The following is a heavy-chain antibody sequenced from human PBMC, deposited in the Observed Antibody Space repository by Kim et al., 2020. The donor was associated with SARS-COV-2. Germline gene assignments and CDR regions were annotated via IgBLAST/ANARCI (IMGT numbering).Heavy chain of an antibody. CDR3: ARGSGSYGFDS. V-gene: IGHV3-74*01. D-gene: IGHD1-26*01. J-gene: IGHJ4*02. Sequence: ADYVKGRFTISRDNAKSTLDLQMNSLRPEDTAVYYCARGSGSYGFDSWGQGILVAVSS.